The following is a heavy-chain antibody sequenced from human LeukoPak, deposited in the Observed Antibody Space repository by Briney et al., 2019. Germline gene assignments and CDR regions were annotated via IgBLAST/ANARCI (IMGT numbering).Heavy chain of an antibody. Sequence: TSETLSLTCTVSGGSISSYYWSWIRQPPGKGLEWIGYIYYSGSTNYNPSLKSRVTISVDTSKNQFSLKLSPVTAADTAVYYCARGDDSSGYCLDYWGQGTLVTVSS. CDR1: GGSISSYY. D-gene: IGHD3-22*01. V-gene: IGHV4-59*01. CDR3: ARGDDSSGYCLDY. J-gene: IGHJ4*02. CDR2: IYYSGST.